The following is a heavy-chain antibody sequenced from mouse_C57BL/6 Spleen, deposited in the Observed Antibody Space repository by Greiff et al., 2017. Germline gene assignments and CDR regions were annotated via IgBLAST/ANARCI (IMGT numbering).Heavy chain of an antibody. CDR3: ARDQDDYDGAYAMDY. CDR2: ISDGGSYT. CDR1: GFTFSSYA. V-gene: IGHV5-4*01. D-gene: IGHD2-4*01. Sequence: EVHLVESGGGLVKPGGSLKLSCAASGFTFSSYAMSWVRQTPEKSLEWVATISDGGSYTYYPDNVKGRFTISRDNAKNNRYMQMSHLKSEDTAMYYCARDQDDYDGAYAMDYWGQGTSVTVSS. J-gene: IGHJ4*01.